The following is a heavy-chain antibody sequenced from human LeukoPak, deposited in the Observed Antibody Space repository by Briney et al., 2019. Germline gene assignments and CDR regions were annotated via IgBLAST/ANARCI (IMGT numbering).Heavy chain of an antibody. CDR1: GGSISSYY. V-gene: IGHV4-59*01. J-gene: IGHJ3*02. CDR2: IYYSGST. CDR3: ARVTTRGDGGDAFDI. Sequence: SETLSLTCTVSGGSISSYYWSWIRQPPGKGLEWIGYIYYSGSTNYNPSLKSRVTISVDTSKNQFSLKLSSVTAADTAVYYCARVTTRGDGGDAFDIWGQGTMVTVSS. D-gene: IGHD4-17*01.